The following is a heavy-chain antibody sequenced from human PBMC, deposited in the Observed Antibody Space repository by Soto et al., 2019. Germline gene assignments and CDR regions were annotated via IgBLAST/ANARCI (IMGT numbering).Heavy chain of an antibody. CDR3: SASSRNENHLAIDA. D-gene: IGHD1-1*01. CDR2: IYSGGST. CDR1: GLSVSSSD. V-gene: IGHV3-53*01. Sequence: GGSLRLSCAASGLSVSSSDMSWVRQASGKGLEWVSVIYSGGSTHDADSVKGRFTISRDNSKNTVHLQMNSLRVDDTAVYFCSASSRNENHLAIDAWGQGTTVTVAS. J-gene: IGHJ6*02.